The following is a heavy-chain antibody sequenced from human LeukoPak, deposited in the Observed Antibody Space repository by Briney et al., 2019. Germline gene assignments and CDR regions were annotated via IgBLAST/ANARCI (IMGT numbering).Heavy chain of an antibody. Sequence: GASVKVSCKASGYTFIAYYIHWMRQAPGQGLEWMGWINPNSGATNYAQKLQGRITMTRDTSINTAYMELYSLNSDDTAVYFCARGVLRGSGSFDYWGQGSLVTVSS. CDR3: ARGVLRGSGSFDY. D-gene: IGHD6-19*01. CDR2: INPNSGAT. V-gene: IGHV1-2*02. J-gene: IGHJ4*03. CDR1: GYTFIAYY.